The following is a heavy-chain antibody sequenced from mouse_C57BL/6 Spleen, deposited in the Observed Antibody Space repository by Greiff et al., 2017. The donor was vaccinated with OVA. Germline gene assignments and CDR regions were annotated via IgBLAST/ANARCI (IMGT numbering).Heavy chain of an antibody. D-gene: IGHD1-1*01. J-gene: IGHJ4*01. CDR3: ARKTSGSEAMDY. Sequence: VQGVESGPGLVQPSQSLSITCPVSGFSLTSYGVHWVRQSPGKGLEWLGGIWSGGSTDYNAAFISRLSISKENSKSQVFFKMNSLQADDTAIYYCARKTSGSEAMDYWGQGTSVTVSS. CDR1: GFSLTSYG. V-gene: IGHV2-2*01. CDR2: IWSGGST.